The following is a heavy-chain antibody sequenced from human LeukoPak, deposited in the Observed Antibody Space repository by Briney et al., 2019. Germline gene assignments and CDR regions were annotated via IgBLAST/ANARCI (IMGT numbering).Heavy chain of an antibody. CDR3: ARVVRVVVVAATRGYYYYYMDV. D-gene: IGHD2-15*01. Sequence: PSQTLSLTCTVSGGSISSGSYYWSWIRQPAGKGLEWIGRIYTSGSTNYNPSLKSRVTISADTSKNQFSLKLSSVTAADTAVYYCARVVRVVVVAATRGYYYYYMDVWGKGTTVTVSS. J-gene: IGHJ6*03. V-gene: IGHV4-61*02. CDR1: GGSISSGSYY. CDR2: IYTSGST.